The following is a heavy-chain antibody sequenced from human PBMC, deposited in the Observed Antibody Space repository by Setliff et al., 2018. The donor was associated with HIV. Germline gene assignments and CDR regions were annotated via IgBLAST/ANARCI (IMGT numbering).Heavy chain of an antibody. CDR3: ARYRRGSSRFYFDY. CDR1: GFTFGDYS. D-gene: IGHD6-13*01. CDR2: ISSSSGTI. Sequence: GGSLRLSCAASGFTFGDYSVNWVRQAPGKGLEWVSYISSSSGTIYYADSGKGRFTISRDNAKMYLHMNSLRAEDTAVYYCARYRRGSSRFYFDYWGQGTLVTVSS. V-gene: IGHV3-48*01. J-gene: IGHJ4*02.